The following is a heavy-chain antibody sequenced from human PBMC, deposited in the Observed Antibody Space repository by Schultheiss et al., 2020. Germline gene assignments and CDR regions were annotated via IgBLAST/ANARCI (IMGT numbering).Heavy chain of an antibody. Sequence: GESLKISCAASGFTFSSYSMNWVRQAPGKGLEWVSSISSSSSYIYYADSVKGRFTISRDNAKNSLYLQMNSLRAEDTAVYYCARVGSSWIYYFDYWGQGTLVTVSS. CDR1: GFTFSSYS. J-gene: IGHJ4*02. CDR2: ISSSSSYI. V-gene: IGHV3-21*01. D-gene: IGHD6-13*01. CDR3: ARVGSSWIYYFDY.